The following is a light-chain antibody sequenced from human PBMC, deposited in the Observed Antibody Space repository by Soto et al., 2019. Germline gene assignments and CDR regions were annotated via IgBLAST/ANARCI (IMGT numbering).Light chain of an antibody. Sequence: DMQMTQSPSSLSASVGDRVTITGRASQSISNYLNWYQQKPGKAPKLLIYAASSLQSGVPSRFSGSGSGTDFTLTISSLQPEDFATYYCQQSYSTPLTFGGGTKVDIK. J-gene: IGKJ4*01. CDR3: QQSYSTPLT. CDR2: AAS. CDR1: QSISNY. V-gene: IGKV1-39*01.